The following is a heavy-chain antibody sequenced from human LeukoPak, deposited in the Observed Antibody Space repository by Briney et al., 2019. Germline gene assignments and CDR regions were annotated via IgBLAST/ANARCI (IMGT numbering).Heavy chain of an antibody. V-gene: IGHV4-39*07. J-gene: IGHJ5*02. Sequence: SETLSLTCTVSGGSISTSSYSWGWVRQPPGKGLEWIGNIFYSGSTYYSPSLKSRVTISLDTSKNQFSLQLSSLTASDTAVYYCARVGPYIEVDPWGQGTLVIVSS. CDR1: GGSISTSSYS. CDR2: IFYSGST. D-gene: IGHD5-12*01. CDR3: ARVGPYIEVDP.